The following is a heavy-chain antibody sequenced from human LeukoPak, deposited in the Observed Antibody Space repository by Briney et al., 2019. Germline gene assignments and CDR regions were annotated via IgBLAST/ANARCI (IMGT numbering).Heavy chain of an antibody. J-gene: IGHJ4*02. CDR1: GFTFRNYE. CDR2: ISTGGII. D-gene: IGHD3-22*01. Sequence: PGGSLRLSCAVSGFTFRNYEMNWVRQAPGKGLEWISYISTGGIIYYADSVKGRFTISRDNSKNTLYLQMNSLRAEDTAVYYCAKRQGSSGLDYWGQGTLVTVSS. CDR3: AKRQGSSGLDY. V-gene: IGHV3-48*03.